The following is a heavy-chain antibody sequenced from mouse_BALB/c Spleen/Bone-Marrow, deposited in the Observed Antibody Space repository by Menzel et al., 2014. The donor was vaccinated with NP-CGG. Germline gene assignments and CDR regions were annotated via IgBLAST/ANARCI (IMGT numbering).Heavy chain of an antibody. D-gene: IGHD1-1*01. J-gene: IGHJ2*01. CDR1: GFDFSRYW. Sequence: EVKLQESGGGLVQPGGSLKLSCAASGFDFSRYWMSWVRQAPGKGLEWIGEINPDSRTINYSPSLKDKFIISRDNAKNTLYLRLNKVRSEDTALYYRARPDYYGYLNYWGQGTTLTVSS. CDR3: ARPDYYGYLNY. CDR2: INPDSRTI. V-gene: IGHV4-1*02.